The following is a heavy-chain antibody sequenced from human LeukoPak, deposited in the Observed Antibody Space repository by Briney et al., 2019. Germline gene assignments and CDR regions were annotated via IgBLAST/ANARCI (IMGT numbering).Heavy chain of an antibody. V-gene: IGHV4-59*08. CDR2: KDYSGST. Sequence: PSETLSLTCTVSGGSISRYYWSWIRQPPGKGLEWIGYKDYSGSTNYNRPLKSRVTISVDTSKNQFSLKLSSVTAADTAVYYCARMRYDIDYWGQGTLVTVSS. D-gene: IGHD3-22*01. CDR3: ARMRYDIDY. J-gene: IGHJ4*02. CDR1: GGSISRYY.